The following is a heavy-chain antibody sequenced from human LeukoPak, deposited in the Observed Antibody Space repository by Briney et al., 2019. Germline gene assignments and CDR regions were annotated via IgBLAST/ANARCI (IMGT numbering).Heavy chain of an antibody. CDR1: GFTFSSYS. D-gene: IGHD2-15*01. CDR3: ARGRSGAKTSDLDY. Sequence: GGSLRLSCAASGFTFSSYSMNWVRQAPGKGLEWVSYISSSSSTIYYADSVKGRFTISRDNAKNSLYLQMNSLRAEDTAVYYCARGRSGAKTSDLDYWGQGTLVTVSS. V-gene: IGHV3-48*04. CDR2: ISSSSSTI. J-gene: IGHJ4*02.